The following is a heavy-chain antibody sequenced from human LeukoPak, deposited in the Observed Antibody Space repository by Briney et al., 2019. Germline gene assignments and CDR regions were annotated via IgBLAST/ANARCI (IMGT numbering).Heavy chain of an antibody. Sequence: KASETLSLTCTVSGGSISSSSYYWGWIRQPPGKGLEWIGSIYYSGSTYYNPSLKSRVTISVDTSKNQFSLKLSSVTAADTAVYYCARPRYRGRWYFDLWGRGTLVTVSS. D-gene: IGHD4-23*01. CDR1: GGSISSSSYY. V-gene: IGHV4-39*07. CDR2: IYYSGST. J-gene: IGHJ2*01. CDR3: ARPRYRGRWYFDL.